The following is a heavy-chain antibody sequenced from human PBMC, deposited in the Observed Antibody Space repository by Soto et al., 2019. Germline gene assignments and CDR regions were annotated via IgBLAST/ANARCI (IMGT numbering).Heavy chain of an antibody. J-gene: IGHJ5*02. CDR3: AGGKDYGDFAA. D-gene: IGHD4-17*01. CDR2: INFDGSNI. Sequence: EVQLVESGGGLVQPGGSLRLSCAASGFTFVGFWMHWVRQAPGKGPLWISRINFDGSNIAYADSVKGRFTISRDNAKNTLYLQMDSLRAEDTAIYYCAGGKDYGDFAAWGQGVLVTVSS. CDR1: GFTFVGFW. V-gene: IGHV3-74*01.